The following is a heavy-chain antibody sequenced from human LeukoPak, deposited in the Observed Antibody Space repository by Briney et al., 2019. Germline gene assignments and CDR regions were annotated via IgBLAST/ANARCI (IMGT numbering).Heavy chain of an antibody. CDR2: TYYRSTWYN. J-gene: IGHJ5*02. CDR3: ARRLTQYDCFDP. D-gene: IGHD2-2*01. Sequence: SQTLSLTCAISGDSVSSNSVTWNWIRQSPSRGLEWLGRTYYRSTWYNDYAVSVRGRITVNPDTSKNQYSLHLNSVTPEDTAVYYCARRLTQYDCFDPWGQGILVTVSS. V-gene: IGHV6-1*01. CDR1: GDSVSSNSVT.